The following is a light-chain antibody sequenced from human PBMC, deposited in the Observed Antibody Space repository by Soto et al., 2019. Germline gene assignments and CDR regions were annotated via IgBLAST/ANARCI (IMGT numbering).Light chain of an antibody. CDR1: QSVSSN. CDR2: GAS. J-gene: IGKJ5*01. CDR3: KHYNNWPPIT. Sequence: EIVRTQSPATLSVSPGERATLSCRSSQSVSSNLAWYQQKPGQAPRLLIYGASTRATGIPARFSGSGSGTEFTLTISSLQSEDFAVYYCKHYNNWPPITFGQGTRLEIK. V-gene: IGKV3-15*01.